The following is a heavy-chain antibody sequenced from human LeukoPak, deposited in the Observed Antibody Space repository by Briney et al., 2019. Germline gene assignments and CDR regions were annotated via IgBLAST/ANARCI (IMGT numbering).Heavy chain of an antibody. CDR2: ISGSGGST. CDR3: AKDQYSSSWYYFDY. V-gene: IGHV3-23*01. CDR1: GFTFNNYA. D-gene: IGHD6-13*01. J-gene: IGHJ4*02. Sequence: GGSPRLSCAASGFTFNNYAMSWVRQAPGKGLEWVSAISGSGGSTYYADSVKGRFTISRDNSKNTLYLQMNSLRVEDTAVYCCAKDQYSSSWYYFDYWGQGTLVTVSS.